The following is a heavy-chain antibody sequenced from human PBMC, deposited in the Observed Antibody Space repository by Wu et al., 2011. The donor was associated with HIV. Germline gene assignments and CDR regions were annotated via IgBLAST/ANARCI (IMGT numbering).Heavy chain of an antibody. D-gene: IGHD6-13*01. Sequence: QVQLVQSGAAVKKPGASVKVSCKASGYTFTNYYMHWVRQAPGQGLEWMGIINPSGGSTSYAQKLQGRVTMTTDTSTSTAYMELRSLRSDDTAVYYCARNEWQQPFDYWGQGTLVTVSS. J-gene: IGHJ4*02. V-gene: IGHV1-46*01. CDR1: GYTFTNYY. CDR2: INPSGGST. CDR3: ARNEWQQPFDY.